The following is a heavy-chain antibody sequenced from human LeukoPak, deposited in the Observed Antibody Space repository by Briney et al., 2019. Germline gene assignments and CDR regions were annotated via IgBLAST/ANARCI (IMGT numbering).Heavy chain of an antibody. CDR1: GFTFSNNW. V-gene: IGHV3-15*01. D-gene: IGHD2-21*02. J-gene: IGHJ5*02. CDR3: ARSSGDRLNWFDP. CDR2: IKSKTDGGTA. Sequence: GGSLRLSCAASGFTFSNNWMNWVRQAPGKGLEWVGRIKSKTDGGTADYAAPVKGRFTISRDDSRNTLYLQMNSLRAEDTAVYYCARSSGDRLNWFDPWGQGTLVTVSS.